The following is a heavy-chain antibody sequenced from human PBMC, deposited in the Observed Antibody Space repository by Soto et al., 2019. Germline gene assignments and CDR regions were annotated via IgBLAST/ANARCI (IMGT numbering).Heavy chain of an antibody. CDR3: AKGLINGRWYTAD. Sequence: PGGSLRLSCETSGFTFTNCVMTWVRQPPGKRLEWVSVITTNGHTDYADSVKGRFTISRDNSKNTVYLQMNSLRAEDTAIYYFAKGLINGRWYTADWGQGTLVTVSS. V-gene: IGHV3-23*01. J-gene: IGHJ4*02. D-gene: IGHD6-13*01. CDR1: GFTFTNCV. CDR2: ITTNGHT.